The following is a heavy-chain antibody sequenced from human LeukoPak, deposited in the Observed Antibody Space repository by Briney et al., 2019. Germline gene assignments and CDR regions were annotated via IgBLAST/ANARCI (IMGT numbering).Heavy chain of an antibody. CDR3: ARDGIVIAAAGQLNYYFDY. CDR2: IYSGGST. V-gene: IGHV3-66*02. CDR1: GFTVSSNY. D-gene: IGHD6-13*01. J-gene: IGHJ4*02. Sequence: GGSLRLSCAASGFTVSSNYMSWVRQAPGRGLEWVSVIYSGGSTYYADSVKGRFTISRDNSKNTLYLQMNSLRAEDTAVYYCARDGIVIAAAGQLNYYFDYWGQGTLVTVPS.